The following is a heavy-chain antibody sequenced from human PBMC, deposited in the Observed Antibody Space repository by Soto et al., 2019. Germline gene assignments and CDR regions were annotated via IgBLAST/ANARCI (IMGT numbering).Heavy chain of an antibody. J-gene: IGHJ5*02. Sequence: QVQLVQSGAEVKKLGASVKVSCKVSGYTLNEVAMHWVRQAPGKGLEWLGGFDPDEAETIYAQHFQGRVTMTEDTSTATVYMELSSLRSEDTALYFCTTYHGDYNFDHWGQGTLVTVSS. D-gene: IGHD4-17*01. CDR3: TTYHGDYNFDH. V-gene: IGHV1-24*01. CDR1: GYTLNEVA. CDR2: FDPDEAET.